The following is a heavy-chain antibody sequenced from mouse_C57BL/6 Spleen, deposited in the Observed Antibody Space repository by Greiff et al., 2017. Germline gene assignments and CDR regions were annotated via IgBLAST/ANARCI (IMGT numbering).Heavy chain of an antibody. CDR3: WGVITTGVAHFDD. CDR1: ISLSTSGMGL. V-gene: IGHV8-2*01. Sequence: QVTLQVSGPGILQPSQTLSLACTFSGISLSTSGMGLSWLRTPSGKALEWLASLWSNGNYYNASLKSRPTLTQETSNYQVFLKLTRVNTAYSATDDGAWGVITTGVAHFDDWGKGTTLTVSS. D-gene: IGHD1-1*01. J-gene: IGHJ2*01. CDR2: WSNGNY.